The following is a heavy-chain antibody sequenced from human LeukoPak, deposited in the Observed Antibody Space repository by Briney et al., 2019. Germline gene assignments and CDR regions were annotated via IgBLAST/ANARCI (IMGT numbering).Heavy chain of an antibody. CDR1: GYTFTSYD. V-gene: IGHV1-8*03. CDR3: ARGGRDNWNYAPLDY. J-gene: IGHJ4*02. Sequence: ASVKVSCTASGYTFTSYDINWVRQATGQGLEWMGWMNPNSGNTGYAQKFQGRVTITRNTSISTAYMELSSLRSEDTAVYYCARGGRDNWNYAPLDYWGQGTLVTVSS. CDR2: MNPNSGNT. D-gene: IGHD1-7*01.